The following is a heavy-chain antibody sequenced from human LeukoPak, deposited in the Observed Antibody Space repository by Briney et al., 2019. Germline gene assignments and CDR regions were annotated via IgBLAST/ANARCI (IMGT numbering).Heavy chain of an antibody. CDR2: MNPNSGNT. D-gene: IGHD6-6*01. CDR3: ARGSLRSSSSEH. CDR1: GYTFTGYY. V-gene: IGHV1-8*02. Sequence: ASVKVSCKASGYTFTGYYMHWVRQAPGQGLEWMGWMNPNSGNTGYAQKFQGRVTMTRNTSISTAYMELSSLRSEDTAVYYCARGSLRSSSSEHWGQGTLVTVSS. J-gene: IGHJ4*02.